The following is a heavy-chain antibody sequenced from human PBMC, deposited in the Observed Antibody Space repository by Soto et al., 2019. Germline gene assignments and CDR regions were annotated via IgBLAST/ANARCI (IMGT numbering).Heavy chain of an antibody. Sequence: SETLSLTCTVSGGSISSSSYYWGWIRQPPGKGLEWIGRIYYSGSSYFNPSLKSRVTIYVDTSKNQFSLKLSSVTAADTAVYYCAREFDWLDPWGQGTLVTVSS. CDR2: IYYSGSS. J-gene: IGHJ5*02. D-gene: IGHD3-10*01. CDR3: AREFDWLDP. V-gene: IGHV4-39*07. CDR1: GGSISSSSYY.